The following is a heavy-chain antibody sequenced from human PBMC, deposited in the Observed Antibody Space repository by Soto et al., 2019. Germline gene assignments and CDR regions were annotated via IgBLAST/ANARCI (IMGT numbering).Heavy chain of an antibody. CDR3: AKDYSSVWSRGIDV. J-gene: IGHJ4*02. V-gene: IGHV3-23*01. CDR1: GFTFSNHA. CDR2: ISDAGERT. Sequence: PGGSLRLSCAATGFTFSNHAMSWVRRAAGRGLEWVSGISDAGERTYYADSVRGRFTVSRDNSKNTLYLQMNTLRAEDTAVYYCAKDYSSVWSRGIDVWGQGILVTVYS. D-gene: IGHD6-19*01.